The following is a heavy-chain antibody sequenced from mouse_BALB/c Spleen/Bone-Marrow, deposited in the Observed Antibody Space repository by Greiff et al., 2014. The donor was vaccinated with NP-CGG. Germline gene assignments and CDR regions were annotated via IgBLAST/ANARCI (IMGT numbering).Heavy chain of an antibody. J-gene: IGHJ3*01. Sequence: EVKLVESGAELVKPGASVKLSCTAPGFNIKDTYMHWVKQRPEQGLEWIGRIDPANGNTKYDPKFQGKATITADTSSNTAYLQLSSLTSEDTAIYYCAIYYYGSSGFAYWGQGTLVTVSA. V-gene: IGHV14-3*02. CDR2: IDPANGNT. D-gene: IGHD1-1*01. CDR3: AIYYYGSSGFAY. CDR1: GFNIKDTY.